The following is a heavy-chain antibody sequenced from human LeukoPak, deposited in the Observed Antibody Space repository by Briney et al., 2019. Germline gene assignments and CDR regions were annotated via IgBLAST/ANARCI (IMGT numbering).Heavy chain of an antibody. CDR1: GFTFSSYW. CDR3: ARGGVMVRGTGDY. Sequence: GGSLRLSCAASGFTFSSYWMSWARQAPGKGLEWVANIKQDGSEKYYVDSVKGRFTISRDNAKNSLYLQMNSLRAEDTAVYYCARGGVMVRGTGDYWGQGTLVTVSS. D-gene: IGHD3-10*01. CDR2: IKQDGSEK. V-gene: IGHV3-7*01. J-gene: IGHJ4*02.